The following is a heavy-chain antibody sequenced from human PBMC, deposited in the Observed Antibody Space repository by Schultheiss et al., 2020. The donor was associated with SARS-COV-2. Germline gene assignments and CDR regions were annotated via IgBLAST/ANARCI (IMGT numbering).Heavy chain of an antibody. CDR3: ARVRNYYYGMDV. CDR2: IYHSGST. D-gene: IGHD2-21*01. V-gene: IGHV4-38-2*01. CDR1: GYSISSGYY. J-gene: IGHJ6*02. Sequence: SETLSLTCAVSGYSISSGYYWGWIRQPPGKGLEWIGSIYHSGSTYYNPSLKSRVTISVDTSKNQFSLKLSSVTAADTAVYYCARVRNYYYGMDVWGQGTTVTVSS.